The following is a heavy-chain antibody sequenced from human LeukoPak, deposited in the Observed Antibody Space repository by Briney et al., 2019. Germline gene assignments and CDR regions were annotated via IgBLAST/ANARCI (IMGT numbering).Heavy chain of an antibody. CDR1: GFTFSSYW. CDR3: AKDFHYCDSGDYYYYFDY. Sequence: GGSLRLSCAASGFTFSSYWMSWVRQAPGKGLEWVANIKQDGSEKYYVDSVKGRFTISRDNAKNSLYLQMNSLRAEDTAVYYCAKDFHYCDSGDYYYYFDYWGQGTLVTVSS. CDR2: IKQDGSEK. V-gene: IGHV3-7*04. J-gene: IGHJ4*02. D-gene: IGHD3-22*01.